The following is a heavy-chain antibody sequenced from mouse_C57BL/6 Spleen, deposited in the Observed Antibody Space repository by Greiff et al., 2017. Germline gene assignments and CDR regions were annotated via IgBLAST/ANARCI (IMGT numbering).Heavy chain of an antibody. CDR3: ASSTYYNAMDY. CDR2: INPSSGYT. D-gene: IGHD2-12*01. Sequence: LVESGAELARPGASVKMSCKASGYTFTSYTMHWVKQRPGQGLEWIGYINPSSGYTKYNQKFKDKATLTADKSSSTAYMQLSSLTSEDSAVYYCASSTYYNAMDYWGQGTSVTVSS. CDR1: GYTFTSYT. J-gene: IGHJ4*01. V-gene: IGHV1-4*01.